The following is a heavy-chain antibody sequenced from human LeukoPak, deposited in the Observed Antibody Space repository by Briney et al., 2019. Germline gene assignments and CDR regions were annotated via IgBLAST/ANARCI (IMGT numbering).Heavy chain of an antibody. Sequence: GGSLRLSCAASGFTFRSFAMSWVRQAPGKVLEWVSGIIGSGRTTFYADSEKGRFTISRDNSKNTLYLQMNSLRAEDTAIYYCAKKEGDTYFSWYMDVWGKGTTVTVSS. CDR1: GFTFRSFA. D-gene: IGHD2-21*01. J-gene: IGHJ6*03. CDR2: IIGSGRTT. CDR3: AKKEGDTYFSWYMDV. V-gene: IGHV3-23*01.